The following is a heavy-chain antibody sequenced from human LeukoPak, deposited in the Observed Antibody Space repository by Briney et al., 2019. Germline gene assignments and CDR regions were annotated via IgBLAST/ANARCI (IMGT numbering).Heavy chain of an antibody. D-gene: IGHD2-2*01. J-gene: IGHJ6*03. CDR1: GGTFSSYA. CDR2: IIPILGIA. CDR3: ARASSVPAAIRNYYYYYYMDV. V-gene: IGHV1-69*04. Sequence: ASVKVSCKASGGTFSSYAISWVRQAPGQGLEWMGRIIPILGIANYAQKFQGRVTITADKSTSTAYMELSSLRSEDTAVYYCARASSVPAAIRNYYYYYYMDVWGKGTTVTVSS.